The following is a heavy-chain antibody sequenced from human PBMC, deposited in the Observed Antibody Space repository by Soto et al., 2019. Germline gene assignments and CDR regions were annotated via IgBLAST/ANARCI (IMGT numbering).Heavy chain of an antibody. CDR1: GFMFNTYE. CDR3: ARDSVVGDFDS. D-gene: IGHD1-26*01. V-gene: IGHV3-48*03. J-gene: IGHJ4*02. Sequence: GGSLRLSCAASGFMFNTYEMNWVRQAPGKGLEWIAYISSGGGTIHYADSVRGRFRISRDNGRNTLSPQMNSLRVEDTAVYYCARDSVVGDFDSWGQGTLVTVSS. CDR2: ISSGGGTI.